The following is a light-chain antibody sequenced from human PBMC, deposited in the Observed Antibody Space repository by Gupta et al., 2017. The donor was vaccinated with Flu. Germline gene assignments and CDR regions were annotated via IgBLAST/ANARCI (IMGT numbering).Light chain of an antibody. CDR1: HSISSW. V-gene: IGKV1-5*03. J-gene: IGKJ2*01. CDR3: QQYVDWSYT. Sequence: DIQMTQSTYTLSASVGDRVTITCRASHSISSWLAWYQQKPGKATKLLIYKASTLESGVPAGFIGSGSGTEFTLTISSLQPDDFATYYCQQYVDWSYTFGQGTKLEIK. CDR2: KAS.